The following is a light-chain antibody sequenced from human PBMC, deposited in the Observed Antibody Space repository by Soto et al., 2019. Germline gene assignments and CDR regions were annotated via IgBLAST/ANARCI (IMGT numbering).Light chain of an antibody. V-gene: IGLV2-11*01. Sequence: QSVLTQPRSVSGSPGQSVTISCTGTSSDVGGYNYVSWYQQHPGKAPKLMIYDVSKRPSGVPDRFSGSKSGNTASLTISGLQAEDEADYYCCSDAGSSPYVFGTGTKLTVL. CDR3: CSDAGSSPYV. CDR2: DVS. J-gene: IGLJ1*01. CDR1: SSDVGGYNY.